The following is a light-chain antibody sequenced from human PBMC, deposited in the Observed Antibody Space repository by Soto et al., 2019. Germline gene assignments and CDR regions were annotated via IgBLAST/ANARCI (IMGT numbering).Light chain of an antibody. CDR3: SSYTGSATVI. CDR1: SSDVGGHKY. Sequence: QSALTQPASVSGSPGQSITISCTGTSSDVGGHKYVSWYQHHPGKAPKLMIYEVSNRPSGVSDRFSGSKSGNTASLTISGLQAEDEADYYCSSYTGSATVIFGGGTKVTVL. V-gene: IGLV2-14*01. CDR2: EVS. J-gene: IGLJ2*01.